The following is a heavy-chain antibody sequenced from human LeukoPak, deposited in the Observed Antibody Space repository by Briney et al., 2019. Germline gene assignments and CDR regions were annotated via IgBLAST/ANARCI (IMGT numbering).Heavy chain of an antibody. J-gene: IGHJ3*02. CDR2: IYYSGST. Sequence: SETLSLTCTVSGGSISSYYWSWIRRPPGKGLEWIGYIYYSGSTNYNPSLKSRVTISVDTSKNQFSLKLSSVTAADTAVYYCARFPTIPIYAFDIWGQGTMVTVSS. V-gene: IGHV4-59*01. D-gene: IGHD5-12*01. CDR3: ARFPTIPIYAFDI. CDR1: GGSISSYY.